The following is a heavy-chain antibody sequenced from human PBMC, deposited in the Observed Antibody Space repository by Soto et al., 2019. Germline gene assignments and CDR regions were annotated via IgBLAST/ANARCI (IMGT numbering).Heavy chain of an antibody. J-gene: IGHJ6*02. CDR2: IYPGDSDS. V-gene: IGHV5-51*01. Sequence: PGESLKISCKGSGYSFTSHWIGWVRQMPGKGLEWMGIIYPGDSDSRYSPSFEGQVTISADKSISTVYLQWSSLKASDTAMYYCGAGSIPYPNTNGMDVWGQGTTVTVSS. D-gene: IGHD3-10*01. CDR1: GYSFTSHW. CDR3: GAGSIPYPNTNGMDV.